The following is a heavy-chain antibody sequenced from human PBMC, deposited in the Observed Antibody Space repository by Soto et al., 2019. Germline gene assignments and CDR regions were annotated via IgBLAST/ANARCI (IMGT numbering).Heavy chain of an antibody. CDR2: SRAYKGNK. D-gene: IGHD1-7*01. J-gene: IGHJ5*02. CDR3: ARVWYNRNLRFSGFET. V-gene: IGHV1-18*01. CDR1: RDALTSCG. Sequence: PAKVSAKGSRDALTSCGNSWVHEETRQGLEWMGWSRAYKGNKNYAQKLQGRVTMTTDTSTSTVYMELRSLRSDDTAVYYCARVWYNRNLRFSGFETWGQGTLVTLSS.